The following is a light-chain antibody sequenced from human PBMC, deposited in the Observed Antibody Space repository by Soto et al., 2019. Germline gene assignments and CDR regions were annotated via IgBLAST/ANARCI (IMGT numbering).Light chain of an antibody. V-gene: IGLV1-47*02. CDR2: SDD. J-gene: IGLJ1*01. Sequence: QSALTQPPSASGTPGQRVTISCSGSSSNIESNYVFWYQQFPGTAPNLLIYSDDRRPSGVPDRFSGSKSGTSASLAISGLRSEDEADYYCATWDDSLSGFYVFGTGTKLTVL. CDR3: ATWDDSLSGFYV. CDR1: SSNIESNY.